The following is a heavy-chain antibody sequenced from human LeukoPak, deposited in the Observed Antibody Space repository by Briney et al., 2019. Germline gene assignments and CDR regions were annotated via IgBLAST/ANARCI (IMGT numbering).Heavy chain of an antibody. CDR1: GFTFSSYA. D-gene: IGHD3-10*01. V-gene: IGHV3-23*01. Sequence: GGSLRLSCAASGFTFSSYAMSWVRQAPGKGLEWVSAISGSGGSTYYADSVKGRFTISRDNSKNTLYLQMSSLRAEDTAVYYCAKDRGSGSYSNWFDPWGQGTLVTVSS. J-gene: IGHJ5*02. CDR2: ISGSGGST. CDR3: AKDRGSGSYSNWFDP.